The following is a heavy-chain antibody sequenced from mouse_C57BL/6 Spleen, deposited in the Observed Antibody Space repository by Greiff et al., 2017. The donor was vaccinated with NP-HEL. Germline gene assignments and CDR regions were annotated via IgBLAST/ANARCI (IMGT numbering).Heavy chain of an antibody. CDR3: TTTVVATKGWCAY. V-gene: IGHV14-1*01. D-gene: IGHD1-1*01. CDR1: GFNIKDYY. CDR2: IDPEDGDT. J-gene: IGHJ3*01. Sequence: VQLQQSGAELVRPGASVKLSCTASGFNIKDYYMHWVKQRPEQGLEWIGRIDPEDGDTEYAPKFQGKATMTADTSSNTAYLQLSSLTSEDTAVYYCTTTVVATKGWCAYWGQGTLVTVSA.